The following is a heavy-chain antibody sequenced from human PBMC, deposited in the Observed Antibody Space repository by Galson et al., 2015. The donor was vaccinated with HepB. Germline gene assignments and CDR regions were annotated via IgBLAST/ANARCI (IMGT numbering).Heavy chain of an antibody. V-gene: IGHV3-13*01. J-gene: IGHJ4*02. CDR3: ARGGYYDYIWGSYRYTGLDY. CDR1: GFTFSSYG. D-gene: IGHD3-16*02. Sequence: SLRLSCAASGFTFSSYGMHWVRQAPGKGLEWVSAIGTAGDTYYPGSVKGRFTISRENAKNSLYLQMNSLRAGDTAVYYCARGGYYDYIWGSYRYTGLDYWGQGTLVTVSS. CDR2: IGTAGDT.